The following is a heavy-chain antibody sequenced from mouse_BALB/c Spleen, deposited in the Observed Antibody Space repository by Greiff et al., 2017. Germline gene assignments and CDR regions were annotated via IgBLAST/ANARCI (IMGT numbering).Heavy chain of an antibody. CDR1: GYTFTDYE. J-gene: IGHJ1*01. D-gene: IGHD1-1*01. Sequence: QVQLKESGAELVRPGASVTLSCKASGYTFTDYEMHWVKQTPVHGLEWIGAIDPETGGTAYNQKFKGKATLTADKSSSTAYMELRSLTSEDSAVYYCTSEGLRYGSSYGYFDVWGAGTTVTVSS. CDR3: TSEGLRYGSSYGYFDV. V-gene: IGHV1-15*01. CDR2: IDPETGGT.